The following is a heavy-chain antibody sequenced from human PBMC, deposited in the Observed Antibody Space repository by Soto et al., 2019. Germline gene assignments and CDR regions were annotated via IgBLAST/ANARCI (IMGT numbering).Heavy chain of an antibody. CDR1: GFTFSTYN. V-gene: IGHV3-48*01. D-gene: IGHD3-22*01. Sequence: QPGGSLRLSCAASGFTFSTYNMVWVRQAPGKGLEWLSYITTTSTTIYYADSVKGRFTISRDNAKNSLYLQMNSLRAEDTAVYYCARYYDSRGPDLWGRGTLVSVSS. J-gene: IGHJ2*01. CDR2: ITTTSTTI. CDR3: ARYYDSRGPDL.